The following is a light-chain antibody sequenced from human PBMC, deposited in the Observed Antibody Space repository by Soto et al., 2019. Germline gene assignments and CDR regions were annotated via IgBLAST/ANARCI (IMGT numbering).Light chain of an antibody. CDR1: RRISRN. CDR3: QQYGSSPWT. J-gene: IGKJ1*01. CDR2: GAS. V-gene: IGKV3-20*01. Sequence: VVTQSPATLSVSPGERAPLSFRASRRISRNLAWYQQKPGQAPRLLIYGASSRATGIPDRFSGSGSGTDFTLTISRLEPEDFAVYYCQQYGSSPWTFGQGTKV.